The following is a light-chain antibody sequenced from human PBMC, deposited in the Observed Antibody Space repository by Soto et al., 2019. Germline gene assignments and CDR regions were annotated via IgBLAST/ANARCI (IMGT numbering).Light chain of an antibody. J-gene: IGKJ2*01. V-gene: IGKV1-27*01. CDR3: QQYNSYPYT. Sequence: DIQMTQSPSSLSASVGDRVTITCRASQGIRNYLAWYQQKPGKVPKLLIYAASTLQSGVPSRFSGSGSGTEFTLTISSLQPDDFATYYCQQYNSYPYTFGQGTKVDIK. CDR1: QGIRNY. CDR2: AAS.